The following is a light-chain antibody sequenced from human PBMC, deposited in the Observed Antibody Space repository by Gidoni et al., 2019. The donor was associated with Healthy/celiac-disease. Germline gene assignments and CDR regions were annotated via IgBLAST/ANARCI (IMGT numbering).Light chain of an antibody. Sequence: DIQMTQSPSSLSASVGDRVPITCRASQSISSYLNWYQQKPGKAPKLLIYAASSVQSGVPSRVSGSGSGTDVTLTISSLRPEDVATYYCQQSYSTPLTFGGGTKVEIK. CDR1: QSISSY. CDR2: AAS. V-gene: IGKV1-39*01. CDR3: QQSYSTPLT. J-gene: IGKJ4*01.